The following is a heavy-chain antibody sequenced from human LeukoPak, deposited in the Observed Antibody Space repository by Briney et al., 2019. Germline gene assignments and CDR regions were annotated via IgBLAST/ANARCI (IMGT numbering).Heavy chain of an antibody. CDR1: GFTFSSYA. CDR3: AKYPPGTIVVVITKHYYYMDV. CDR2: ISGSGGST. V-gene: IGHV3-23*01. Sequence: GGSLRLSCAASGFTFSSYAMSWVRQAPGKGLEWVSAISGSGGSTYYADSVKGRFTISRDNSKNTLYLQMNSLRAEDTAVYYCAKYPPGTIVVVITKHYYYMDVWGKGTTVTISS. D-gene: IGHD3-22*01. J-gene: IGHJ6*03.